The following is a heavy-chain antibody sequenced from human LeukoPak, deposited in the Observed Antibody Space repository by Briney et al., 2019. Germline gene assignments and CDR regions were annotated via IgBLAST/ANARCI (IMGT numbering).Heavy chain of an antibody. J-gene: IGHJ4*02. Sequence: GGSLRLSCAASGFTFTNYFMTWIRQAPGTGLEWVALIKHDGSDKYYVDSVKGRFTISRDNAKNLLFLQMNSLRVDDTAVYYCARGAALNWNSGGIDYWGQGTLVTVSS. CDR2: IKHDGSDK. CDR3: ARGAALNWNSGGIDY. D-gene: IGHD1-1*01. CDR1: GFTFTNYF. V-gene: IGHV3-7*01.